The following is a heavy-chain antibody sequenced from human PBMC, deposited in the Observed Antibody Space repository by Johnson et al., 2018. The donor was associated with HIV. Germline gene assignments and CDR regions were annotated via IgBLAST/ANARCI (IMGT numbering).Heavy chain of an antibody. J-gene: IGHJ3*02. CDR2: IRYDGSNK. V-gene: IGHV3-30*02. D-gene: IGHD6-6*01. Sequence: QVQLVESGGGVVQPGGSLRLSCAASGFTFSSYGMHWVRQAPGKGLEWVAFIRYDGSNKYYADYVKGRFTISRDNSKNRLYLQMNSLRGEDTAVYYCAKAFEYSSSSMAFDIWGQGTMVTVSS. CDR3: AKAFEYSSSSMAFDI. CDR1: GFTFSSYG.